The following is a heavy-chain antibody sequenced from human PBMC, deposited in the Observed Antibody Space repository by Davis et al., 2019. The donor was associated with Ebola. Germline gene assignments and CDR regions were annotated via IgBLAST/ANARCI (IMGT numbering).Heavy chain of an antibody. CDR3: AKGTQGCIYSSCDLTGDDAFDM. V-gene: IGHV3-7*03. D-gene: IGHD2-2*01. J-gene: IGHJ3*02. Sequence: GESLNTSCAAPGISFSSYWMSWLRLAPVKGLEWVANIKQEGSEKYDVDSVKGRFTISRDNAKNSVNLQMNSLRPEDTAFYYCAKGTQGCIYSSCDLTGDDAFDMWGQVTLVTVSS. CDR1: GISFSSYW. CDR2: IKQEGSEK.